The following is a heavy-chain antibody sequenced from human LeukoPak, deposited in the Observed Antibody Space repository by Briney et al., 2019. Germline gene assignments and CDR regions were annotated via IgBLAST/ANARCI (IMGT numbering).Heavy chain of an antibody. J-gene: IGHJ4*02. CDR1: GFSFSDTW. D-gene: IGHD3-22*01. CDR2: IRNDGSDT. Sequence: GSLRLSCAASGFSFSDTWMHWVRQAPGKGLVWVSRIRNDGSDTRYAESVKGRFTISRDNAKNTLYLQMNSLRAEDTAVYYCARDSGGYYYDYWGQGTLVTVSS. V-gene: IGHV3-74*01. CDR3: ARDSGGYYYDY.